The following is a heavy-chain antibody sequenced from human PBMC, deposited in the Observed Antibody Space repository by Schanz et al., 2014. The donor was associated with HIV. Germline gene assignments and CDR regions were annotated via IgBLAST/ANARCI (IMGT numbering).Heavy chain of an antibody. Sequence: GQLVESGGGVVQPGRSLRLSCAASGFSFSDFALHWVRQAPGKGLQWVSSITDSGDKTDYTDSVKGRFTISRDNSRNTLFLQMDSLRVDDTAVYYCAQMGAFAAFDIWGHGTVVTVSS. CDR3: AQMGAFAAFDI. CDR2: ITDSGDKT. J-gene: IGHJ3*02. D-gene: IGHD3-16*01. V-gene: IGHV3-23*04. CDR1: GFSFSDFA.